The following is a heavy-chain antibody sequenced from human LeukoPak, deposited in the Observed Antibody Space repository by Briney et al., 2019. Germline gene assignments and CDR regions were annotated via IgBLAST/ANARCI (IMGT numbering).Heavy chain of an antibody. CDR2: IYYSGTT. CDR1: GGSIINFY. D-gene: IGHD4-23*01. J-gene: IGHJ5*01. CDR3: ARNHGGWFDS. Sequence: SETLSLTCTVSGGSIINFYWTGIRQSPGRGLEWIGYIYYSGTTKYSPSLKSRVTISVDTSKNQFSLKLNSVTAADTAIYYCARNHGGWFDSWGQGTLVTVSS. V-gene: IGHV4-59*01.